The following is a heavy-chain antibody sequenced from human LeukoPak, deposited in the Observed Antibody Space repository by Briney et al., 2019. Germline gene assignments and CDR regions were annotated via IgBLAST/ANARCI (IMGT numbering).Heavy chain of an antibody. J-gene: IGHJ3*02. CDR2: IIPIFGTA. D-gene: IGHD3-22*01. Sequence: SVKVSCKASGGTFSSYAISWVRQAPGQGLEWMGGIIPIFGTANYAQKFQGRVTITTDESTSTAYMELSSLRSEDTAVYYCARGDTYYYDSSGYFCASDIWGQGTMVTVSS. CDR3: ARGDTYYYDSSGYFCASDI. CDR1: GGTFSSYA. V-gene: IGHV1-69*05.